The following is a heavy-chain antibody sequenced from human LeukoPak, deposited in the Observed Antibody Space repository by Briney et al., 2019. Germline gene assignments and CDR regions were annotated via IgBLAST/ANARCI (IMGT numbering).Heavy chain of an antibody. Sequence: GGSLRLSCAASGFTFSSYGMHWVRQAPGKGLEWVSFIRYDGSNKYYADSVKGRFTISRDNSKNTLYLQMNSLRAEDTAVYYCAKGSIAAPRGGYFDYWGQGTLVTVSS. J-gene: IGHJ4*02. V-gene: IGHV3-30*02. CDR3: AKGSIAAPRGGYFDY. CDR2: IRYDGSNK. D-gene: IGHD6-6*01. CDR1: GFTFSSYG.